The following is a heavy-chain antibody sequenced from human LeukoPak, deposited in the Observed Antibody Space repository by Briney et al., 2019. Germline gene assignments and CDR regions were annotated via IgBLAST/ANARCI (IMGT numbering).Heavy chain of an antibody. CDR3: AKDRGIAARPVFDC. Sequence: GGSLRLSCAASGFTFSSYAMTWVRQAPGKGLEWVSVISGSGGSTAHADSVKGRFTITRDNSKNTLYLQMNSLRAEDTAVYYCAKDRGIAARPVFDCWGQGTLVTVSS. CDR1: GFTFSSYA. CDR2: ISGSGGST. D-gene: IGHD6-6*01. J-gene: IGHJ4*02. V-gene: IGHV3-23*01.